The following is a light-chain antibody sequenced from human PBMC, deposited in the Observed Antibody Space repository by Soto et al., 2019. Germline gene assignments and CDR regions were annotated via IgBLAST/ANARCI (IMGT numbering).Light chain of an antibody. J-gene: IGLJ3*02. V-gene: IGLV1-40*01. Sequence: QSVLTQPPSVSGAPGQRVTISCTGTSSNIGAGYDVHWYQQLPGTAPKLLIYGNSNRPSGVPDRFSGSKSGTSASLAITGLRAEDEAAYYCQSSDSSRSGWVFGGGTKVTVL. CDR3: QSSDSSRSGWV. CDR1: SSNIGAGYD. CDR2: GNS.